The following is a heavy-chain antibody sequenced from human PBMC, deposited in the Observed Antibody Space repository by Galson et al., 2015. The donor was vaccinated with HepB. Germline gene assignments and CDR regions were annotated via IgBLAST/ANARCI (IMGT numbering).Heavy chain of an antibody. CDR3: ARTYSNSSYGMDV. CDR1: GGTFSSYT. V-gene: IGHV1-69*06. J-gene: IGHJ6*02. Sequence: SVKVSCKASGGTFSSYTISWVRQAPGQGLEWMGGIVPIFATTNYAQRFQGRVTMTAANSTSTAYMELSSLRSEDTAVYYCARTYSNSSYGMDVWGQGTRVSVSS. D-gene: IGHD4-11*01. CDR2: IVPIFATT.